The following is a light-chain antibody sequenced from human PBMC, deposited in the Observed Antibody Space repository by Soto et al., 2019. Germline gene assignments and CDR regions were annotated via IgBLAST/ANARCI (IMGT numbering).Light chain of an antibody. Sequence: ETVLTQSPGTLSLSPGERATLSCRASQSVSSSSLAWYQQRPGQAPRLLIYGTSSRATGIPARFSGSGSGTDFTLTISRLEPEDFAVYYCQQRSNWPITFGQGTRLEI. CDR2: GTS. CDR3: QQRSNWPIT. J-gene: IGKJ5*01. V-gene: IGKV3D-20*02. CDR1: QSVSSSS.